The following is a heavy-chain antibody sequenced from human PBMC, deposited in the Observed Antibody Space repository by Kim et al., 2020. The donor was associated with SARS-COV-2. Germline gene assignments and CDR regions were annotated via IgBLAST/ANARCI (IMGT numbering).Heavy chain of an antibody. CDR3: ARTNMVRGVFGAQYNFDY. CDR2: IYYSGST. D-gene: IGHD3-10*01. CDR1: GGSISSYY. V-gene: IGHV4-59*01. Sequence: SETLSLTCTVSGGSISSYYWSWIRQPPGKGLEWIGYIYYSGSTNYNPSLKSRVTISVDTSKNQFSLKLSSVTAADTAVYYCARTNMVRGVFGAQYNFDYWGQGTLVTVSS. J-gene: IGHJ4*02.